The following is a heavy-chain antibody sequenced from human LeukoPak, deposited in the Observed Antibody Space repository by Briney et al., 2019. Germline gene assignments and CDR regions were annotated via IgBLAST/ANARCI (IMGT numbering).Heavy chain of an antibody. CDR1: GSNFAIYW. Sequence: GEPLLISCKGSGSNFAIYWIACVHPLPGKGQGWVGIIYPGDSDNTYSPSIQGQVTISADKSISTAYLQWSSLKASGTAIYYCARQQGNYGGNLGYWGQGNLVTVSS. D-gene: IGHD4-23*01. CDR2: IYPGDSDN. J-gene: IGHJ4*02. CDR3: ARQQGNYGGNLGY. V-gene: IGHV5-51*07.